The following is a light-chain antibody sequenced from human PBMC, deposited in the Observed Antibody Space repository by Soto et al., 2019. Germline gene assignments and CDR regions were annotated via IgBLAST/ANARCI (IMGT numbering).Light chain of an antibody. CDR3: QQLNSYPVT. CDR2: ATS. CDR1: QGLNSY. Sequence: DIQLTQSPSFLSASVGDRVTITCRASQGLNSYSAWYQQKPGKAPKLLLYATSTLQSVFPSRFSGSGSGAEFTLTITSLQPEDIATYYCQQLNSYPVTFGGGTKVEIK. V-gene: IGKV1-9*01. J-gene: IGKJ4*01.